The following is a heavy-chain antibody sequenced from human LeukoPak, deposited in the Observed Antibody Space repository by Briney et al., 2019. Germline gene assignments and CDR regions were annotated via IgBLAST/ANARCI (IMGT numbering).Heavy chain of an antibody. CDR2: IYHSGST. Sequence: GSLRLSCAASGFTFSYYSMNWVRQAPGKGLEWIGSIYHSGSTYYNPSLKSRVTISVDTSKNQFSLKLSSVTAADTAVYYCARAPPSIWSGYYTLLDYWGQGTLVTVSS. CDR3: ARAPPSIWSGYYTLLDY. J-gene: IGHJ4*02. CDR1: GFTFSYYS. D-gene: IGHD3-3*01. V-gene: IGHV4-38-2*01.